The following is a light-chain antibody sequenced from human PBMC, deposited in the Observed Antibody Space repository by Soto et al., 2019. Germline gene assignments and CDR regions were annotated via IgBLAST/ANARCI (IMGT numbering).Light chain of an antibody. J-gene: IGKJ3*01. CDR2: DAS. CDR1: QSVSSY. Sequence: EIVLTQSPATLSLSPGERATLSCRASQSVSSYLAWYQQKPGQAPRILIYDASNRATGIPARFSGSGSGTDFTLTISSLEPDDFAVYYCQQRSNWPTFGPGTKVDIK. CDR3: QQRSNWPT. V-gene: IGKV3-11*01.